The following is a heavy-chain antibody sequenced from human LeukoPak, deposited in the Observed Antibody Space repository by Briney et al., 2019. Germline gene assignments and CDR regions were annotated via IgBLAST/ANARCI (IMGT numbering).Heavy chain of an antibody. J-gene: IGHJ4*02. D-gene: IGHD1-26*01. CDR3: AKNLIVGPPVDY. CDR1: GFTFSSYS. V-gene: IGHV3-48*02. Sequence: HPGGSLRLSCAASGFTFSSYSMTWVRQAPGKGLEWVSYISSSSSTIYYADSVKGRFTISRDNAKNSLYLQMNSLRDEDTAVYYWAKNLIVGPPVDYGGQETLATVP. CDR2: ISSSSSTI.